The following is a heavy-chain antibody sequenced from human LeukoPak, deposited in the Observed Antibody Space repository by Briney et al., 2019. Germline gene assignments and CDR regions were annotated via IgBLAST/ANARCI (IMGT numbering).Heavy chain of an antibody. V-gene: IGHV4-31*03. CDR1: CGSISSGGYY. D-gene: IGHD3-10*01. J-gene: IGHJ4*02. CDR2: IYYSGST. CDR3: ARRTRYGSGSYSFDY. Sequence: PSETLSLTCTVSCGSISSGGYYWSWIRQHPGKGLEWIGYIYYSGSTYYNPSLKSRVTISVDTSKNQFSLKLSSVTAADTAVYYCARRTRYGSGSYSFDYWGQGTLVTVSS.